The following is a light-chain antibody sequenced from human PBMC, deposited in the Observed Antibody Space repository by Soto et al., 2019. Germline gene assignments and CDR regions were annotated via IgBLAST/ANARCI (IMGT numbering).Light chain of an antibody. V-gene: IGKV3-20*01. CDR3: QQYSSLWT. CDR1: QSVSNNY. Sequence: EIVLTQSPGTLSLSPGERATLSCRTSQSVSNNYLAWYQQKPGQAPRLLIYGASSRATGIPDRFSGSGSGTDFTLSLSRLEPEDFAVYYCQQYSSLWTFGQGTKVDIK. CDR2: GAS. J-gene: IGKJ1*01.